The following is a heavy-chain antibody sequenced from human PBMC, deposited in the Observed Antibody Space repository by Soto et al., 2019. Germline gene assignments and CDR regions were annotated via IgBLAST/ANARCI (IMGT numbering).Heavy chain of an antibody. J-gene: IGHJ5*02. CDR1: GFTFSNAW. Sequence: GGSLRLSCAASGFTFSNAWMSWVRQAPGKGLEWVGRIKSKTNGGTTDYAAPVIGRFTISRDDSKNTLYLQMNSLKTEGTAVYYSTTDDPINRSWGQGTLVTVSS. CDR2: IKSKTNGGTT. CDR3: TTDDPINRS. V-gene: IGHV3-15*01.